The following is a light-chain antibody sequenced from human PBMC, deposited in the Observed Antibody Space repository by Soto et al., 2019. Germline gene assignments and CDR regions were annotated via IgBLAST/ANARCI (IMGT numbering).Light chain of an antibody. Sequence: EIVLTQSPGTLSLSPGERATLSCRASQSVSSSYLAWYQQKPGQAPRLLIYGASSRATGIPDRFSGSGSGTDFTLTISRLEPEVFGVYYRRQYGTSPKRFAQGPRGDIK. V-gene: IGKV3-20*01. CDR3: RQYGTSPKR. CDR2: GAS. CDR1: QSVSSSY. J-gene: IGKJ1*01.